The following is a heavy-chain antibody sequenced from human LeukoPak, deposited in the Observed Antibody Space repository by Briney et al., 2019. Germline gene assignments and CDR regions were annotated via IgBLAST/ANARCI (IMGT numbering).Heavy chain of an antibody. D-gene: IGHD3-22*01. CDR3: ASSPYYYDSSGYYY. CDR2: ISAYNGNT. V-gene: IGHV1-18*01. CDR1: GYTFTSYG. Sequence: ASVKVSCKASGYTFTSYGISWVRQAPGQGLEWMGWISAYNGNTNYAQKLQGRVTMTTDTSTSTAYMELRSLRSDDTAGYYCASSPYYYDSSGYYYWGQGTLVTVSS. J-gene: IGHJ4*02.